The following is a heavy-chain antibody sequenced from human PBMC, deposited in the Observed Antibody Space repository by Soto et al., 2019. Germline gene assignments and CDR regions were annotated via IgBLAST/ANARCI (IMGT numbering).Heavy chain of an antibody. CDR3: AREPVYYDSSGYYPIYFDY. J-gene: IGHJ4*02. V-gene: IGHV1-2*04. CDR1: GYTFTGYY. Sequence: ASVKVSCKASGYTFTGYYMHWVRQAPGQGLEWMGWINPNSGGTNYAQKFQGWVTMTRDTSISTAYMELSRLRSDDTAVYYCAREPVYYDSSGYYPIYFDYWGQGTLVTVSS. CDR2: INPNSGGT. D-gene: IGHD3-22*01.